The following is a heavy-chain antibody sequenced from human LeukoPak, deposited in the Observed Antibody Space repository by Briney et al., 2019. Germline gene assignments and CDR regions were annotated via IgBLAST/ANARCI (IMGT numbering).Heavy chain of an antibody. CDR2: ISYDGSNK. V-gene: IGHV3-30*18. J-gene: IGHJ4*02. Sequence: GGSLRLSCAASGFTFSSYGMHWVRQAPGKGLEWVAVISYDGSNKYHADSVKGRFTISRDNSKNTLYLQMNSLRAEDTAVYYCAKSDSGWPNYFDYWGQGTLVTVSS. CDR1: GFTFSSYG. CDR3: AKSDSGWPNYFDY. D-gene: IGHD6-19*01.